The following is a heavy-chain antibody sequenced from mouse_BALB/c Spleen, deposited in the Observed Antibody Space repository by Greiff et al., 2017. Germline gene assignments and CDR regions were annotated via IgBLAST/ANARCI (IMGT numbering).Heavy chain of an antibody. V-gene: IGHV5-6-4*01. CDR1: GFTFSSYT. CDR3: TRGWGYDERRGIAD. CDR2: ISSGGSYT. J-gene: IGHJ3*01. Sequence: EVQLVESGGGLVKPGGSLKLSCAASGFTFSSYTMSWVRQTPEKRLEWVATISSGGSYTYYPDSVKGRCTISRDNATNTLYLQMSSLKSEDTAMYDGTRGWGYDERRGIADWGQGTLVTVSA. D-gene: IGHD2-2*01.